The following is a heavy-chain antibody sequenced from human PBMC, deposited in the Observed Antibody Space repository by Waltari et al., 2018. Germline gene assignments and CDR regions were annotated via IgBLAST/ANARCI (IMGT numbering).Heavy chain of an antibody. CDR3: AKYSGSYSPDY. CDR1: GFTVSNNY. D-gene: IGHD1-26*01. CDR2: IYHSGST. J-gene: IGHJ4*02. V-gene: IGHV4-38-2*01. Sequence: VQLVESGGGLMQPGGSLRLSCAASGFTVSNNYMSWVRQAPGKGLEWIGSIYHSGSTYYNPSLKSRVTISVDTSKNQFSLKLSSVTAADTAVYYCAKYSGSYSPDYWGQGTLVTVSS.